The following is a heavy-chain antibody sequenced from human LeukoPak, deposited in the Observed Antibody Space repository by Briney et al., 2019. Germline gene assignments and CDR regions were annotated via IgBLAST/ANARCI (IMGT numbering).Heavy chain of an antibody. V-gene: IGHV4-38-2*02. Sequence: SETLSLTCTVSGYSFSSGYYWGWIRQPPGKGLEWIGSIYHSGSTYYNPSLKSRVTISVDTSKNQFSLKLSSVTAADTAVYYCARTIVVVNIHPSNWFDPWGQGTLVTVSS. CDR3: ARTIVVVNIHPSNWFDP. J-gene: IGHJ5*02. CDR1: GYSFSSGYY. D-gene: IGHD3-22*01. CDR2: IYHSGST.